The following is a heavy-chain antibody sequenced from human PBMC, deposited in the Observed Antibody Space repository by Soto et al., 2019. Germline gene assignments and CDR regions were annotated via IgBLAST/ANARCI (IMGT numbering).Heavy chain of an antibody. CDR3: AKGPRRDIVLMSPGRGFFGSD. D-gene: IGHD2-8*01. CDR1: GFTFSSYA. V-gene: IGHV3-23*01. CDR2: ISGSGGST. Sequence: GGSLRLSCAASGFTFSSYAMSWVRQAPGKGLEWVSAISGSGGSTYYADSVKGRFTISRDNSKNTLYLQMNSLRAEDTAVYYCAKGPRRDIVLMSPGRGFFGSDWGQGTLVTVSS. J-gene: IGHJ4*02.